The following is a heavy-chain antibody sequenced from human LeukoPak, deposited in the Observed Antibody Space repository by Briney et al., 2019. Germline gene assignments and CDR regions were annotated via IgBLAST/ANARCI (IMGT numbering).Heavy chain of an antibody. CDR3: ARVSAMGDFDC. CDR1: GFSFSSYS. J-gene: IGHJ4*02. D-gene: IGHD1-26*01. CDR2: ISTSSSTI. V-gene: IGHV3-48*01. Sequence: PGGSLRLSCAASGFSFSSYSMNWVRQAPGKGLEWVSYISTSSSTIYYADSVRGRFTISRDNAKNSLYLQMNSLRVEDTADYFCARVSAMGDFDCWGPGTLVTVSS.